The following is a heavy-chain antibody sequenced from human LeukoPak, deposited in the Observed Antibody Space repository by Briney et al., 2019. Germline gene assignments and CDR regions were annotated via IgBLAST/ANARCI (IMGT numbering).Heavy chain of an antibody. V-gene: IGHV4-59*01. D-gene: IGHD6-19*01. J-gene: IGHJ4*02. CDR2: ISYSGST. CDR1: GGSISNYF. CDR3: ARHTTSGWYQVVY. Sequence: SETLSLTCTISGGSISNYFWSWIRHPPGKGLEWIGYISYSGSTNNRNPSLKSRVTISVDTSKNQFSLKLSSVTAAVTAVYYCARHTTSGWYQVVYWGQGTLVTVSS.